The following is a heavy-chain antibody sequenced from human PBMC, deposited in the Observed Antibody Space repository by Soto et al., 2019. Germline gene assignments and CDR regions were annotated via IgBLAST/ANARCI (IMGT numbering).Heavy chain of an antibody. J-gene: IGHJ2*01. Sequence: WVRQMPGKGLEWMEIIYPGDSDTRYSPSFQGQVTISADKAISTAYLQWSSLKASETAMYYWARRIRYSGFFFQAEDGIRDL. V-gene: IGHV5-51*01. D-gene: IGHD5-12*01. CDR3: ARRIRYSGFFFQAEDGIRDL. CDR2: IYPGDSDT.